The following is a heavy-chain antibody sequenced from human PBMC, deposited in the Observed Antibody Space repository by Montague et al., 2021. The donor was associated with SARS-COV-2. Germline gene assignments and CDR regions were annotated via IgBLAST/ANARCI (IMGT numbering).Heavy chain of an antibody. CDR2: INYSGST. Sequence: SETLSLTCTVAGGSISSYYWSWIRQPPGKGLEWIGYINYSGSTNYNPSLKSRVTISVDTSKNQLPLNLSSVTAADTAVYYCARNLVVHYWYGMDVWGQGTTVTVSS. D-gene: IGHD2-15*01. CDR1: GGSISSYY. CDR3: ARNLVVHYWYGMDV. V-gene: IGHV4-59*01. J-gene: IGHJ6*01.